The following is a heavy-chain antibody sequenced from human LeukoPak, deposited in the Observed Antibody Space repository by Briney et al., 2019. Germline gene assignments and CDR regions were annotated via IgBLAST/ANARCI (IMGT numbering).Heavy chain of an antibody. V-gene: IGHV3-48*01. CDR2: ISSSSSTI. CDR3: ARPNNYDFWSGYYGGAFDI. Sequence: GGSLRLSCAASGFTFSNYSMNWVRQAPGKGLEWVSYISSSSSTIYYADSVKGRFTISRDNAKNSLYLQMNSLRAEDTAVYYCARPNNYDFWSGYYGGAFDIWGQGTMVTVSS. D-gene: IGHD3-3*01. J-gene: IGHJ3*02. CDR1: GFTFSNYS.